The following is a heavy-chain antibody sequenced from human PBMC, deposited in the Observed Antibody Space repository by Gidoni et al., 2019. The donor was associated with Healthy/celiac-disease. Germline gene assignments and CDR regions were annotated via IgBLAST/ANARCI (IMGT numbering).Heavy chain of an antibody. CDR1: GFPFSDYY. Sequence: QAQLVESGGGLVKPGGSLRLSCAASGFPFSDYYMSWIRQAPGKGLEWVSYISSSGSTIYYADSVKGRFTISRDNAKNSLYLQMNSLRTEDTAVYYCAGRNDHEEQFDYWGQGTLVTVSS. V-gene: IGHV3-11*01. CDR3: AGRNDHEEQFDY. D-gene: IGHD1-26*01. CDR2: ISSSGSTI. J-gene: IGHJ4*02.